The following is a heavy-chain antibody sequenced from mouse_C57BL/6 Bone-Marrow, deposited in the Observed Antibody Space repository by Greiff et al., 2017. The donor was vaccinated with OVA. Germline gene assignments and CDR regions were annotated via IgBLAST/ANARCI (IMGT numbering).Heavy chain of an antibody. CDR2: ISSGGDYI. J-gene: IGHJ2*01. D-gene: IGHD1-1*01. V-gene: IGHV5-9-1*02. CDR3: TRGMIYYGSSYFDY. CDR1: GFTFSSYS. Sequence: EVMLVESGEGFVKPGGSLKLSCAASGFTFSSYSMSWVRQTPEKRLEWVAYISSGGDYIYYADTVKGRFTISRDNARNTLYLQMSSLKSEDTAMYYCTRGMIYYGSSYFDYWGQGTTLTVSS.